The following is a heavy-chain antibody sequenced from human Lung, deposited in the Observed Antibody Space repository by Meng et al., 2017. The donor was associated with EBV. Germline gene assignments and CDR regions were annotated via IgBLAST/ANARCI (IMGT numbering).Heavy chain of an antibody. CDR2: INPNTGGT. CDR3: ARGRYELIWGLFDP. CDR1: GYTFTGYY. V-gene: IGHV1-2*04. Sequence: HVQLVQSGAGVKKPGASGKVSCKASGYTFTGYYIHWVRQAPGQGLEWMGWINPNTGGTKYAQKFQGWVTLTRDTSISTAYMELSRLRSDDTAVYYCARGRYELIWGLFDPWGQGTLVTVSS. J-gene: IGHJ5*02. D-gene: IGHD1-1*01.